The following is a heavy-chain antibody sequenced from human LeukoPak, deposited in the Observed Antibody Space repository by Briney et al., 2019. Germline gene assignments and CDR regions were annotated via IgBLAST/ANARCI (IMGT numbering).Heavy chain of an antibody. Sequence: ASVKVSCKASGYTFTYYGLNWVRQAPGQGLECLGGINTNTGNPTYAQGFTGRFVFSLDTSVSTAYLQISSLKAEDTAVYYCAREWDRSWFDPWGQGTLVTVSS. CDR1: GYTFTYYG. CDR2: INTNTGNP. V-gene: IGHV7-4-1*02. CDR3: AREWDRSWFDP. D-gene: IGHD1-26*01. J-gene: IGHJ5*02.